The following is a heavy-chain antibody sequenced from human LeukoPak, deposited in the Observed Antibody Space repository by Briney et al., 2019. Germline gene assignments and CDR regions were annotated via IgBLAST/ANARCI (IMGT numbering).Heavy chain of an antibody. CDR2: ISGSGGST. D-gene: IGHD6-6*01. V-gene: IGHV3-23*01. Sequence: GGSLRLSCAASGFTFSSYAMSWVRQAPGKALEWVSAISGSGGSTYYADSVKGRFTISRDNSKNTLYLQMNSLRAEDTAVYYCAKAGYSSSPTSYYYYGMDVWGQGTTVTVSS. CDR1: GFTFSSYA. CDR3: AKAGYSSSPTSYYYYGMDV. J-gene: IGHJ6*02.